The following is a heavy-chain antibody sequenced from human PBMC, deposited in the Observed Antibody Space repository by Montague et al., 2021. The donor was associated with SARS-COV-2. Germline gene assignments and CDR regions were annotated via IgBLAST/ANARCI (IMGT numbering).Heavy chain of an antibody. CDR1: GGSISSSSSY. J-gene: IGHJ4*02. Sequence: SETLSLTRTLSGGSISSSSSYWGWIRRPPGQGLEWNGSNYYSGSSNYXPSLKSRVTISVDTSKNQFSLKPSSVTAADTAVYYCARPVADVCSGWYSHHGYFDYWGQGTLVTVSS. CDR2: NYYSGSS. V-gene: IGHV4-39*01. CDR3: ARPVADVCSGWYSHHGYFDY. D-gene: IGHD6-19*01.